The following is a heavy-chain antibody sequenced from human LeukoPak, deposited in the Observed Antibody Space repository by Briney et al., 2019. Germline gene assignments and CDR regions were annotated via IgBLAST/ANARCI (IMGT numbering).Heavy chain of an antibody. V-gene: IGHV1-69*13. J-gene: IGHJ3*02. D-gene: IGHD3-3*01. Sequence: GASVKVSCKASGGTFSSYAISWVRQAPGQGLEWMGGVIPIFGTANYAQKFQGRVTITADESTSTAYMELSSLRSEDTAVYYCFCTFWSGTNIWGQGTMVTVSS. CDR2: VIPIFGTA. CDR3: FCTFWSGTNI. CDR1: GGTFSSYA.